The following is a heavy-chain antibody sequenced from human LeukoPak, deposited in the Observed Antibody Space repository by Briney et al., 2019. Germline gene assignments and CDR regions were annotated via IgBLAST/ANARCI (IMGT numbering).Heavy chain of an antibody. Sequence: SETLSLTCTVSGGSISSSYWSWIRQPAGKGLEWIGRIYTSGSTNYNPSLKSRVTMSVDTSKNQFSLKLSSVTAADTAVYYCARDGASGWYVYFDYWGQGTLVTVSS. CDR2: IYTSGST. V-gene: IGHV4-4*07. D-gene: IGHD6-19*01. CDR3: ARDGASGWYVYFDY. CDR1: GGSISSSY. J-gene: IGHJ4*02.